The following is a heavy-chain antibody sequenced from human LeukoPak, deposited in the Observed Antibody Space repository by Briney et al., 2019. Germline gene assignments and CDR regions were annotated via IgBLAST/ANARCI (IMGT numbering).Heavy chain of an antibody. J-gene: IGHJ5*02. CDR3: AKPPGLRRLDP. D-gene: IGHD5-12*01. CDR2: IKTDGSQI. V-gene: IGHV3-7*03. Sequence: GGSLRLSCAASGFTFSSYGMSWVRQAPGKGLEWVANIKTDGSQIYYVDSVKGRFTISRDNAKNSLYLQMNSLRAEDTAVYYCAKPPGLRRLDPWGQGTLVTVSS. CDR1: GFTFSSYG.